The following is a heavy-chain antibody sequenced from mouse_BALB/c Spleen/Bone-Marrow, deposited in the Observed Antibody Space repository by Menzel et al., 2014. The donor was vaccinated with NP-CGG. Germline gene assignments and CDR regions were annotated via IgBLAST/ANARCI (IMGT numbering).Heavy chain of an antibody. J-gene: IGHJ1*01. D-gene: IGHD2-3*01. CDR3: ARDMCDGLRWYFDV. V-gene: IGHV7-3*02. CDR2: IRNKANGYTT. Sequence: EVKLQESGGGLVQPGGSLRLSCATSGFTFTDYYMSWVRQPPGKALEWLGFIRNKANGYTTDYSASVKGRFTIPRDNSQSILYLQMNTLRAEDSATYYCARDMCDGLRWYFDVWGAGTTVTVSS. CDR1: GFTFTDYY.